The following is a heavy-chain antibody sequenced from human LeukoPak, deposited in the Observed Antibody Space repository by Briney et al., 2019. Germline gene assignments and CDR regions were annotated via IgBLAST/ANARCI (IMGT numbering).Heavy chain of an antibody. CDR3: AKSRTVVIPLDY. D-gene: IGHD4-23*01. Sequence: PGGSLRLSCAASGFSFSSTWMHWVRQAPGRGLEWVSTLSGSGGSTYYADAVKGRFTISRDNSKNTLYLQMTSLRAEDTAVYYCAKSRTVVIPLDYWGQGSLVTVSS. V-gene: IGHV3-23*01. CDR1: GFSFSSTW. J-gene: IGHJ4*02. CDR2: LSGSGGST.